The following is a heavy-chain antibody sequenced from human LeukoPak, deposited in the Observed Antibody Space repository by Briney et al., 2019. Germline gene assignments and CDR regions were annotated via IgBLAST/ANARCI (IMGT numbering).Heavy chain of an antibody. J-gene: IGHJ4*02. CDR2: INHSGST. V-gene: IGHV4-34*01. CDR1: GGSFSGYY. D-gene: IGHD5-12*01. Sequence: PSETLSLTCAVYGGSFSGYYWSWIRQPPGKGLEWIGEINHSGSTNYNPSLKSRVTISVDTSKNQFSLKLSSVTAADTAVYYCATYIVATILTPYYFDYWGQGTLVTVSS. CDR3: ATYIVATILTPYYFDY.